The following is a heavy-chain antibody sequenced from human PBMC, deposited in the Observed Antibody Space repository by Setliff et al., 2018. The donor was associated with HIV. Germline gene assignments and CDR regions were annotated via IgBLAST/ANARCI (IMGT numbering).Heavy chain of an antibody. Sequence: SVKVSCKASGDTFSSYVISWVRQAPGQGLEWMGGIIPIFGTPNYAQRFQGRVTITTDESTSTAYMDLSSLRSEDAAVYYCATHYGSGSYYNYWGQGMLVTVSS. J-gene: IGHJ4*02. V-gene: IGHV1-69*05. CDR2: IIPIFGTP. CDR3: ATHYGSGSYYNY. D-gene: IGHD3-10*01. CDR1: GDTFSSYV.